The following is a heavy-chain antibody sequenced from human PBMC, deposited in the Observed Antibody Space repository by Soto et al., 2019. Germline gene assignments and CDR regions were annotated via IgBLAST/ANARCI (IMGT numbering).Heavy chain of an antibody. CDR3: ARFNWYFDL. Sequence: QVQLQESGPGLVKPSETLSLTCTVSGGSISSYYWSWIRQPPGKGLEWIGYIYYSGSTNYNPSLKRRVTISVATSKNPFSLKLSSVTAADTAVYYCARFNWYFDLWGRGTLVTVSS. CDR2: IYYSGST. V-gene: IGHV4-59*08. J-gene: IGHJ2*01. CDR1: GGSISSYY.